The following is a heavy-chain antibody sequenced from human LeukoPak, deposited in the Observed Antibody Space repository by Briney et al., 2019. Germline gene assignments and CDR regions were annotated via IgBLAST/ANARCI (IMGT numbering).Heavy chain of an antibody. D-gene: IGHD1-1*01. CDR2: ISSSGSML. V-gene: IGHV3-11*04. Sequence: GGSLRLSCAVSGFTFSDYYMSWVRQAPGKGLEWVSYISSSGSMLHYADSVEGRFTISRDNAKNSLYLQMNSLRAEDTAVYYCARGMVHSDYWGQGTLVTVSS. CDR3: ARGMVHSDY. J-gene: IGHJ4*02. CDR1: GFTFSDYY.